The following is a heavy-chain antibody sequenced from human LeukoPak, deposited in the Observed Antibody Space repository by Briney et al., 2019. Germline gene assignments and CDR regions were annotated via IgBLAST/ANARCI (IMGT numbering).Heavy chain of an antibody. CDR3: ARVWTTVRGMDV. V-gene: IGHV1-2*06. J-gene: IGHJ6*02. CDR2: INPNNGDT. CDR1: GYTFTDYY. D-gene: IGHD4-17*01. Sequence: GASVKVSCKASGYTFTDYYMHWVRQAPGQGLEWMGRINPNNGDTNYAQKFQGRVTMTRDTSISTAYMELLRSDDTAVYYCARVWTTVRGMDVWGQGTTVTVSS.